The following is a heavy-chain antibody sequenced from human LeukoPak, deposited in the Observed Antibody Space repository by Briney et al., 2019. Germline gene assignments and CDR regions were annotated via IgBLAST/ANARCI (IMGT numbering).Heavy chain of an antibody. CDR2: INHSGST. V-gene: IGHV4-34*01. CDR1: GGSFSGYY. D-gene: IGHD2-15*01. J-gene: IGHJ6*02. Sequence: SETLSLTCAVYGGSFSGYYWSWIRQPPGKGLEWIGEINHSGSTNYNPSLKRRVTISVDTSKNQFSLKLSSVTAADTAVYYCARGLMVVAATLGGRGGGENGMDVWGQGTTVTVSS. CDR3: ARGLMVVAATLGGRGGGENGMDV.